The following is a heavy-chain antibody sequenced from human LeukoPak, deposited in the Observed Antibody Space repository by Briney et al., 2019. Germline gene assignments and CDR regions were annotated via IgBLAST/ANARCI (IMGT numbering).Heavy chain of an antibody. CDR3: ANDALRGASRWFDP. CDR2: ISGSGGSP. V-gene: IGHV3-23*01. D-gene: IGHD1-26*01. CDR1: GFTFSSYA. J-gene: IGHJ5*02. Sequence: GGSLRLSCAASGFTFSSYAMSWVRQAPGKGLEWVSTISGSGGSPYYADSVKGRFTISRDNSKNTLYLQMNSLRAEDTAVYYCANDALRGASRWFDPWGQGTLDTVSS.